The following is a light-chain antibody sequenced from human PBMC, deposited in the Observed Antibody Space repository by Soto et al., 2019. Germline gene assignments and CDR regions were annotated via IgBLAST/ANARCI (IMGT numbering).Light chain of an antibody. CDR2: GVS. J-gene: IGKJ1*01. V-gene: IGKV3-20*01. CDR3: QQNGSFPWT. CDR1: QSVSSTY. Sequence: EIVLTQSPGTLSLSPGERATLSCRASQSVSSTYLAWYQQKPGQAPRLLIYGVSSRATGIPDRFSGSGSGTDFTLTISRLEPEDFAVYYCQQNGSFPWTFGQGTKVDIK.